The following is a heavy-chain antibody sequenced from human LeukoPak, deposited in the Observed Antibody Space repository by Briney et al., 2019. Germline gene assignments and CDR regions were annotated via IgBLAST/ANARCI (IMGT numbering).Heavy chain of an antibody. D-gene: IGHD6-13*01. CDR1: GFTFSNAW. CDR2: IRSKTDGGSI. V-gene: IGHV3-15*05. CDR3: TRQQLDAFDI. J-gene: IGHJ3*02. Sequence: GGSLRLSCAASGFTFSNAWMSWVRQAPGKGLECVGRIRSKTDGGSIEYGAPVKGRFTISRDDSKNTLDLQMNSLRAEDTAVYYCTRQQLDAFDIWGPGTMVTVSS.